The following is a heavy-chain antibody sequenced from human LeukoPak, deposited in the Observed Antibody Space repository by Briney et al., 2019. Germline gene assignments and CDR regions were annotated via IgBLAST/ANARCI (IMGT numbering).Heavy chain of an antibody. CDR1: GFTFSSYW. D-gene: IGHD3-3*01. Sequence: GSLRLSCAASGFTFSSYWMSWVRQAPGKGLEGVANIKQDGSEKYYVDSVKGRFTISRDNAKNSLYLQMNSLRAEDTAVYYCARGSDHDYDFWSGRFDYWGQGTLVTVSS. J-gene: IGHJ4*02. V-gene: IGHV3-7*01. CDR3: ARGSDHDYDFWSGRFDY. CDR2: IKQDGSEK.